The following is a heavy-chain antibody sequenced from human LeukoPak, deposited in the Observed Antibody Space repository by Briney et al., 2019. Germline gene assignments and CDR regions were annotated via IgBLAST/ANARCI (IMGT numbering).Heavy chain of an antibody. J-gene: IGHJ4*02. CDR2: IYYSGST. Sequence: VKPSETLSLTCLDSGGSISNYYWSWIRQPPGKGLEWIGYIYYSGSTNYNPSLKSRVTISVDTSKNQFSLKLSSVTAADTAVYYCARELGYCSGGNCHSLYYFDYWGQGTLVTVSS. V-gene: IGHV4-59*01. CDR3: ARELGYCSGGNCHSLYYFDY. CDR1: GGSISNYY. D-gene: IGHD2-15*01.